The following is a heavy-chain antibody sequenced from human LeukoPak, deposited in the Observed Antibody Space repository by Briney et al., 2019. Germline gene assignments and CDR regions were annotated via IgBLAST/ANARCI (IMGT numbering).Heavy chain of an antibody. J-gene: IGHJ4*02. CDR3: AKGYGDPSHFDY. D-gene: IGHD4-17*01. V-gene: IGHV3-23*01. CDR2: FRGSGGYT. Sequence: GGSLRHSCAASGFTFSNYAMSWVRQAPGKGLEWVSGFRGSGGYTFYADSVKGRVTISRDNSKSTLYLQMNSLRAEDTAVYYCAKGYGDPSHFDYWGQGTLVTVSS. CDR1: GFTFSNYA.